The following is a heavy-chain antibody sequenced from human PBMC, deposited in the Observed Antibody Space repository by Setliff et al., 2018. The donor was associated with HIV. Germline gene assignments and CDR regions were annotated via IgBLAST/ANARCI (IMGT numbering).Heavy chain of an antibody. V-gene: IGHV3-48*04. CDR2: ASSSGGR. Sequence: GGSLRLSCAASGFTFCAYSMNWFPRPPGRGLEWISYASSSGGRYYADSVRGRFTISRDNAKNSLYLQMNSLRVEDTAVYYSARTSTATGTTLHWFDPWGQGTLVTVS. CDR3: ARTSTATGTTLHWFDP. CDR1: GFTFCAYS. J-gene: IGHJ5*02. D-gene: IGHD1-1*01.